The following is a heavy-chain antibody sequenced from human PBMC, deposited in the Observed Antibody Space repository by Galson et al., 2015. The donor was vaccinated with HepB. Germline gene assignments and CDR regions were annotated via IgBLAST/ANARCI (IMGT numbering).Heavy chain of an antibody. D-gene: IGHD4-17*01. J-gene: IGHJ4*02. CDR2: IYTSGST. V-gene: IGHV4-61*02. CDR3: ARENDYGDYVPHLDS. CDR1: GASINSGPFY. Sequence: SLTCLVSGASINSGPFYWSWIRQPAGKGLEWVGRIYTSGSTNYNPSLKGRGSLSLDTSKNHFSLRLNSVTPADTAVYYCARENDYGDYVPHLDSWGQGILVTVSS.